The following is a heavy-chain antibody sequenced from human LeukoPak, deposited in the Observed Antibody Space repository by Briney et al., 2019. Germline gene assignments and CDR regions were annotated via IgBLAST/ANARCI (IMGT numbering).Heavy chain of an antibody. CDR1: GYSFQNYW. Sequence: GESLKISCKGSGYSFQNYWIAWVRQKPGQGLEWMGIIYPGDSDTRYSPSFQGQVTISSDKSISTAYLQWTSLKASDTAMYYCGRQSSGGDYIAHWGQGTLVTVSS. CDR3: GRQSSGGDYIAH. D-gene: IGHD4-17*01. V-gene: IGHV5-51*01. CDR2: IYPGDSDT. J-gene: IGHJ4*02.